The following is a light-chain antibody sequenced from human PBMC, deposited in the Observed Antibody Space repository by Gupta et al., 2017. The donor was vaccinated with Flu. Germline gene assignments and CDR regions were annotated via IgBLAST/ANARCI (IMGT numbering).Light chain of an antibody. J-gene: IGKJ2*01. Sequence: DIQMTQSPPSLSASVGDRVTITCRANQDISNYLNWYQQKSGKAPKLLMYDASNLETGVPSRFSESGSGTDFTFTISSLQPEDIATYYCQQYDNLPHTFGQGTKLEIK. CDR3: QQYDNLPHT. CDR1: QDISNY. V-gene: IGKV1-33*01. CDR2: DAS.